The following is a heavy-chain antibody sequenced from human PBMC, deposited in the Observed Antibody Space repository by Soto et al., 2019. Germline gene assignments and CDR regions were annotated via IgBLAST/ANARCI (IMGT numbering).Heavy chain of an antibody. Sequence: ASVKVSCKASGGTFSSYAISWVRQAPGQGLEWMGGIIPIFGTANYAQKFQGRVTITADESTSTAYMELSSLRSEDTAVYYCATDTNLTYYDILTGRRPMDGWGQGTRVAVSS. D-gene: IGHD3-9*01. J-gene: IGHJ6*02. CDR2: IIPIFGTA. CDR1: GGTFSSYA. V-gene: IGHV1-69*13. CDR3: ATDTNLTYYDILTGRRPMDG.